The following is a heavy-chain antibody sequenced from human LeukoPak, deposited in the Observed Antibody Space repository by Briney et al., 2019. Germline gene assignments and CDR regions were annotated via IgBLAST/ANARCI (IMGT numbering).Heavy chain of an antibody. CDR2: ISSSGSTI. D-gene: IGHD2-21*02. Sequence: GGSLRLSCAASGFTFSDYYMSWIRQAPGKGLEWVSYISSSGSTIYYADSVKGRFTISRDNAKNSLYLQMNSLRPEDTAVYCCATRVYCGGDCYSSHGMDVWGPGTTVTVSS. J-gene: IGHJ6*02. CDR1: GFTFSDYY. V-gene: IGHV3-11*01. CDR3: ATRVYCGGDCYSSHGMDV.